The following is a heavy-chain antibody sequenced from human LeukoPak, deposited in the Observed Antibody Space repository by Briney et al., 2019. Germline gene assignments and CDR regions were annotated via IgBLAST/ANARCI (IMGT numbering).Heavy chain of an antibody. CDR2: IKQDGSEK. J-gene: IGHJ3*02. CDR1: GFTFSSYW. V-gene: IGHV3-7*01. D-gene: IGHD3-3*01. CDR3: ARDFGSDYDFWSGYPQAFDI. Sequence: GGSLRLSCAASGFTFSSYWMSWVRQAPGKGLEWVANIKQDGSEKYYVDSVKGRFTISRDNAKNSLYLQMNSPRAEDTAVYYCARDFGSDYDFWSGYPQAFDIWGQGTMVTVSS.